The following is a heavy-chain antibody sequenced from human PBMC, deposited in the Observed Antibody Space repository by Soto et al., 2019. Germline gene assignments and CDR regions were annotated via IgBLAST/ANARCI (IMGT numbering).Heavy chain of an antibody. J-gene: IGHJ3*02. V-gene: IGHV3-23*01. D-gene: IGHD1-1*01. CDR3: AKATATSGGAFEI. CDR2: ILVGGST. CDR1: GFICSSYD. Sequence: GGSLRLSCAVSGFICSSYDTSWVRQAPGKGLEWVSTILVGGSTHYEDAVKGRFTISRDTSKNTVYLQMNSLTAGDTAVYYCAKATATSGGAFEIYGQGTMVTVSS.